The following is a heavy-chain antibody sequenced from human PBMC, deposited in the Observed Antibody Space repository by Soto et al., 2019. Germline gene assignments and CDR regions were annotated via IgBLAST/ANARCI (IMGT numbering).Heavy chain of an antibody. D-gene: IGHD3-3*01. CDR2: ISYDGSNK. J-gene: IGHJ4*02. V-gene: IGHV3-30-3*01. CDR3: ARGGYDLWTGFDY. Sequence: QVQLVESGGGVVQPGRSLRLSCAASGFTFSSYAMHWVRQAPGKGLEWVAVISYDGSNKYYADSVKGRFTISRDNSKNTLYLQMNSLRAEDTAVYYCARGGYDLWTGFDYWGQGTLVTVSS. CDR1: GFTFSSYA.